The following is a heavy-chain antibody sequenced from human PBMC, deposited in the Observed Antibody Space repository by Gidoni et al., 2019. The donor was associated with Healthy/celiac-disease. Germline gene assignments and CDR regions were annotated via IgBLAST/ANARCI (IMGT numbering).Heavy chain of an antibody. CDR2: ISAYNGNT. J-gene: IGHJ4*02. CDR3: ARYTRGVESGIVPLQPFDY. D-gene: IGHD1-26*01. CDR1: GYTFTSYG. V-gene: IGHV1-18*04. Sequence: QVQLEQSGAEVKKPGASVKVSCKASGYTFTSYGISWVRQAPGQGLEWMGWISAYNGNTNYAQKLQGRVTMTTDTSTSTAYMELRSLRSDDTAVYYCARYTRGVESGIVPLQPFDYWGQGTLVTVSS.